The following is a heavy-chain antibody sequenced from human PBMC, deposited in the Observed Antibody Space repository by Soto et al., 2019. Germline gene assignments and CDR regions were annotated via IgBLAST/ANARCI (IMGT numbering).Heavy chain of an antibody. CDR1: GDSVSSSSKC. J-gene: IGHJ4*02. Sequence: QVQLQESGPGLVKPSETLSLTCTVSGDSVSSSSKCWSWVRQPPGKALEWIAYICYSVITKYEPPLKSRVTISTDTSKNQLSLKMTSVTAEDTAVYYCARSGGGSGWLGGQGTLVTVSS. D-gene: IGHD6-19*01. V-gene: IGHV4-61*01. CDR2: ICYSVIT. CDR3: ARSGGGSGWL.